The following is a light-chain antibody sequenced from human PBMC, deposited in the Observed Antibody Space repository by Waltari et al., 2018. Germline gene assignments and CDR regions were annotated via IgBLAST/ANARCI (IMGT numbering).Light chain of an antibody. Sequence: QSALTQPASVSGSPGQSITISCTGISSDVGDYNYVSWYQQHPGKAPKLMIFELSNRPSGVPNSYSGSKSGNAASQTISGIEAEDEADYYGSSYASSSTLVYATGTKVTVL. CDR1: SSDVGDYNY. J-gene: IGLJ1*01. CDR2: ELS. V-gene: IGLV2-14*01. CDR3: SSYASSSTLV.